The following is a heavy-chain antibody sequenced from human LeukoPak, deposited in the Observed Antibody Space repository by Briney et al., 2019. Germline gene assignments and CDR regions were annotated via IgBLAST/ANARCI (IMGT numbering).Heavy chain of an antibody. CDR1: GFTFSNYA. J-gene: IGHJ4*02. CDR2: ISGSDGST. CDR3: AKGRGYCTGGSCYSDY. Sequence: PGGSLRLSCTASGFTFSNYAMSWVRQAPGKGLEWVSTISGSDGSTYYADSVKGRFTISRDNFKNTLYLQMNSLRVEDTAIYYCAKGRGYCTGGSCYSDYWGQGTLVTVSS. D-gene: IGHD2-15*01. V-gene: IGHV3-23*01.